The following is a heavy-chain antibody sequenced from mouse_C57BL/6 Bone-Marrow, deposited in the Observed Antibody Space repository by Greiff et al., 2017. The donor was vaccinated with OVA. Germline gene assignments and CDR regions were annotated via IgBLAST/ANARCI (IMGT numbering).Heavy chain of an antibody. Sequence: EVQLQQSGAELVRPGASVKLSCTASGFNIKDDYMHWVKQRPEQGLEWIGWIDPENGDTEYASKFQGKATITADTSSNTAYLQLSILNSEDTAVYYCTTPLYYYGSSFPYWGQGTTLTVSS. CDR2: IDPENGDT. CDR1: GFNIKDDY. J-gene: IGHJ2*01. V-gene: IGHV14-4*01. CDR3: TTPLYYYGSSFPY. D-gene: IGHD1-1*01.